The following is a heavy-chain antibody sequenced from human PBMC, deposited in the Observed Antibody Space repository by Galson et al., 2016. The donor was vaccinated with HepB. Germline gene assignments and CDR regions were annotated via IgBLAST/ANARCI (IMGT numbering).Heavy chain of an antibody. J-gene: IGHJ4*02. CDR1: GFTCSSYA. Sequence: SLRLSCAASGFTCSSYAMNWVRQAPGKGLEGVSAISGSGSSTYYADSVKGRFTISRDKSSNTLYLQMNSLRVEDTAVYYCAKGRSAIAAAGLNYWGQGTLVTVSS. D-gene: IGHD6-13*01. V-gene: IGHV3-23*01. CDR3: AKGRSAIAAAGLNY. CDR2: ISGSGSST.